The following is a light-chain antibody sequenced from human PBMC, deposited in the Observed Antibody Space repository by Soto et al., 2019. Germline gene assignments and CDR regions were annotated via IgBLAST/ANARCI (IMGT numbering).Light chain of an antibody. CDR1: QSVSNI. CDR2: GAS. V-gene: IGKV3-15*01. Sequence: EIVMTQSPATLSVSPGERATLSCRASQSVSNILAWYQQKPGQAPRLLIYGASTRATGIPARFSGSGSGTEFTRTISSLQSEDFAVYYCQQYNNWPRTFGQGTKVEIK. J-gene: IGKJ1*01. CDR3: QQYNNWPRT.